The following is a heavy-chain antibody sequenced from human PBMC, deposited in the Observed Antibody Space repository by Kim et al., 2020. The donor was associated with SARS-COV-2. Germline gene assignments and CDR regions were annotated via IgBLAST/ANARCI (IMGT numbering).Heavy chain of an antibody. CDR3: TGSLVGATPFDY. D-gene: IGHD1-26*01. Sequence: SESLSLTCAVSGGSISSGGYSWSWIQQPPGKGLEWIGYIFHSGSTYNNPSLKSRVTLSVDRSKNQFSLKLSSVTAAVTAVYYSTGSLVGATPFDYWGQGTLVTVSS. V-gene: IGHV4-30-2*01. J-gene: IGHJ4*02. CDR2: IFHSGST. CDR1: GGSISSGGYS.